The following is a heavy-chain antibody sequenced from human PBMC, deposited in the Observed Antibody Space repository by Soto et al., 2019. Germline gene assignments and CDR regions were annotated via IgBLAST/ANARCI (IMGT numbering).Heavy chain of an antibody. CDR3: AKTIVAASGYYFDH. CDR1: GFSFGDSY. V-gene: IGHV3-11*06. Sequence: QVQLVESGGGLVKPGGSLRLACAASGFSFGDSYMSWVRQAPGKGLEWLSYISGGSSYTNYADSVKGRFTISRDNAKRSLYLEMNSLRADDTADYYCAKTIVAASGYYFDHWGQGNVVTVSS. CDR2: ISGGSSYT. J-gene: IGHJ4*02. D-gene: IGHD2-21*01.